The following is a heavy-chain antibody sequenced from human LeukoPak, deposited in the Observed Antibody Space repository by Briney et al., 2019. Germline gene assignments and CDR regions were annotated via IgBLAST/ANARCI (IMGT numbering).Heavy chain of an antibody. CDR2: IYHSGST. Sequence: SETLSLTCAVSGGSISSSNWWSWVRQPPGKGLEWIGEIYHSGSTNYNPSLKSRVTISVDTSKNQFSLKLSSVTAADTAVYYCARKGWFGELSPWGQGTMVTVSS. V-gene: IGHV4-4*02. CDR1: GGSISSSNW. CDR3: ARKGWFGELSP. J-gene: IGHJ3*01. D-gene: IGHD3-10*01.